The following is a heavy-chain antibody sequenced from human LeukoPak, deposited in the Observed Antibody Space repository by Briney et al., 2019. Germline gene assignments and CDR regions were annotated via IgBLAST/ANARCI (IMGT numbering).Heavy chain of an antibody. CDR1: GFTFSRYW. CDR3: ARGLDYSFDS. CDR2: IKPDGTAT. J-gene: IGHJ4*02. V-gene: IGHV3-7*01. Sequence: PGGSLRLSCAASGFTFSRYWMNWVRQAPGKGLEWVANIKPDGTATHYVDSVKGRFTISRDNAKDSLFLQMTSLRAEDTALYYCARGLDYSFDSWGQGTLVTVSS. D-gene: IGHD3-9*01.